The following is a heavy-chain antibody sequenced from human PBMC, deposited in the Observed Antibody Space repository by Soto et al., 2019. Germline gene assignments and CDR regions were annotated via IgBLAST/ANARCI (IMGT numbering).Heavy chain of an antibody. D-gene: IGHD3-10*01. CDR2: IYHSGST. V-gene: IGHV4-4*02. CDR3: ARARGGYYGDHRYFDL. J-gene: IGHJ2*01. CDR1: SDSISSSNW. Sequence: QVQLQESGPGLVKPSGTLSLTCAVSSDSISSSNWWSWVRQPPGKGLERIGEIYHSGSTNYNPSLKSRVTISVDKSKNQFSLKLTSVTAADTAIYYCARARGGYYGDHRYFDLWGRGTLVTVSS.